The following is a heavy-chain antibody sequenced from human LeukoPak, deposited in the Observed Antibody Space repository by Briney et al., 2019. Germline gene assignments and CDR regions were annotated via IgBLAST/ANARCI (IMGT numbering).Heavy chain of an antibody. CDR2: ISAYNGDT. CDR3: ARVPGGPQLLGYYMDV. J-gene: IGHJ6*03. V-gene: IGHV1-18*01. D-gene: IGHD2-2*01. CDR1: GYTFTSHG. Sequence: GASVKVSCKASGYTFTSHGISWVRQAPGQGLEWMGWISAYNGDTKYAQNLQGRVTLTTNTLTTTAYLELRSLTSDDTAVYYCARVPGGPQLLGYYMDVWGKGTTVTVSS.